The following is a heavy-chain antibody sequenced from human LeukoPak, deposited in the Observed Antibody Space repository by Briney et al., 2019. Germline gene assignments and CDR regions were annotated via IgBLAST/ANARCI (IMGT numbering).Heavy chain of an antibody. V-gene: IGHV4-4*07. J-gene: IGHJ4*02. CDR2: IYTSRST. CDR3: ARGQTLGYCSSTSCYTGIGPVVG. CDR1: GGSISSYY. Sequence: PSETLSLTCTVSGGSISSYYWSWIRQPAGKGLEWIGRIYTSRSTNYNPSLKSRVTMSVDTSKNQFSLKLSSVTAADTAVYYCARGQTLGYCSSTSCYTGIGPVVGWGQGTLVTVSS. D-gene: IGHD2-2*02.